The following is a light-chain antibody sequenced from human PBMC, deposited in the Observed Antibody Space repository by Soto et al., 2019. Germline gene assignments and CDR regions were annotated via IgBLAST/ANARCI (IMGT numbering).Light chain of an antibody. CDR2: EVS. J-gene: IGLJ1*01. Sequence: QSVLIQPPSVSGSPGQSVTISCTGTSSDVGSYDYVSWYQQHPGKAPKLMIYEVSNRPSGVSNRFSGSKSGNTASLTISGLQAEDEADYYCSSYTSSSIDYVFGTGTKLTVL. CDR3: SSYTSSSIDYV. V-gene: IGLV2-14*01. CDR1: SSDVGSYDY.